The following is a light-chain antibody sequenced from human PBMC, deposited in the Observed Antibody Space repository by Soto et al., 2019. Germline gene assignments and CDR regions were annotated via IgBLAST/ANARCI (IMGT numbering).Light chain of an antibody. CDR1: QSVSSSY. J-gene: IGKJ5*01. Sequence: EIVLTQSPGTLSLSPGERATLSCRASQSVSSSYLAWYQQTPGQAPRLLIYGASSRATGIPDRFSGSGSGTDFTLTISSLEPEDFAVYYCQQYSSSPVSFGQGTQLEIK. V-gene: IGKV3-20*01. CDR2: GAS. CDR3: QQYSSSPVS.